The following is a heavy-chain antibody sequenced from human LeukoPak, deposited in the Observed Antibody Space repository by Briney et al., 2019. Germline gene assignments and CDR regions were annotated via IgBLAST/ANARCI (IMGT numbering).Heavy chain of an antibody. D-gene: IGHD3-10*01. J-gene: IGHJ6*02. CDR3: ATGLTMVRGRLPRYYYYYYGMDV. CDR1: GYTLTELS. Sequence: ASVKVSCKVSGYTLTELSMHWVRQAPGKGLEWMGGFDPEDGETIYAQKFQGRVTMTEDTSTDPAYMELSSLRSEDTAVYYRATGLTMVRGRLPRYYYYYYGMDVWGQGTTVTVSS. CDR2: FDPEDGET. V-gene: IGHV1-24*01.